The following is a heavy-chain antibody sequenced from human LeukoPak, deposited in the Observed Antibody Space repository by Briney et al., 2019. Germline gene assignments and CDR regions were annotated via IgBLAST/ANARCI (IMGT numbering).Heavy chain of an antibody. CDR1: GFTFSSYE. J-gene: IGHJ6*02. CDR2: ISSSGSTI. Sequence: GGSLRLSCAASGFTFSSYEMNWVRQAPGKGLEWASYISSSGSTIYHADSVKGRFTIARDNAKNSLYLQMNSLRAEDTAVYYCARSGGTVTTYYYYGMDVWGQGTTVTVSS. CDR3: ARSGGTVTTYYYYGMDV. D-gene: IGHD4-17*01. V-gene: IGHV3-48*03.